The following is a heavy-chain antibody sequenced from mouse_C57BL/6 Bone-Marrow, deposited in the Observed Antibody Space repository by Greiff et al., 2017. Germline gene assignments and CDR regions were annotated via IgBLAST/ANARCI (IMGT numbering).Heavy chain of an antibody. CDR3: ARDRGYFDV. V-gene: IGHV3-5*01. CDR1: GISITTGNYR. J-gene: IGHJ1*03. Sequence: EVQGVESGPGLVKPSQTVFLTCTVTGISITTGNYRWSWIRQFPGNKLEWIGCIYYSGTITYNPSLTSRTTITRDTPKNQFFLEMNSLTAEDTATYYCARDRGYFDVWGTGTTVTVSS. CDR2: IYYSGTI.